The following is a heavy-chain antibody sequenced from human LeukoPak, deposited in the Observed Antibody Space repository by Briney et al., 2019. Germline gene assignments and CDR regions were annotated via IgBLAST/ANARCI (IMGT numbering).Heavy chain of an antibody. CDR3: ANETRPNDY. V-gene: IGHV3-23*01. Sequence: GESLRLSCTASGFAFSNHAMSWVRQAPGKGLEWVSSISISGGTTHYADSVKGRFTISRENSKSTLYLQMNSLRADDTAVYYCANETRPNDYWGQGTLVTVSS. CDR2: ISISGGTT. CDR1: GFAFSNHA. J-gene: IGHJ4*02.